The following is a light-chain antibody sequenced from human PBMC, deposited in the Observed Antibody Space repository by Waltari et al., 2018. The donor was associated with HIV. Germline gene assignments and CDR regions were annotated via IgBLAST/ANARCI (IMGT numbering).Light chain of an antibody. Sequence: DIQLTQSPSFLSASVGDGLTITCRASQGISSSLAWYQQKPGKAPNLLIFDASTLQVGVPSRFSGSGAGTEFTLTVDSLQPEDFANYYCQQLKSYPHTFGGGTRVEI. CDR3: QQLKSYPHT. CDR1: QGISSS. J-gene: IGKJ4*01. CDR2: DAS. V-gene: IGKV1-9*01.